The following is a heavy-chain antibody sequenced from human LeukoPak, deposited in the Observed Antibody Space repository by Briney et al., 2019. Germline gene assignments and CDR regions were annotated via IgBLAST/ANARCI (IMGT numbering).Heavy chain of an antibody. CDR2: IIPIFGTA. D-gene: IGHD3-10*01. CDR1: GGTFSSYA. CDR3: ARESPFYGSGSSPFQH. Sequence: SVKVSCKASGGTFSSYAISWVRQAPGQGLEWMGGIIPIFGTANYAQKFQGRVTITTDESTSTAYMELSSLRSEDTAVYYCARESPFYGSGSSPFQHWGQGTLVTVSS. V-gene: IGHV1-69*05. J-gene: IGHJ1*01.